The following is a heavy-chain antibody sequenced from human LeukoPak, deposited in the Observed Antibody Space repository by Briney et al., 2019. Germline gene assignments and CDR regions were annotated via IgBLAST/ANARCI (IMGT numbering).Heavy chain of an antibody. V-gene: IGHV4-39*07. CDR3: AREGGPYRPLDY. J-gene: IGHJ4*02. CDR2: VNLQGST. CDR1: SVSITSSNYY. Sequence: SETLSLTCTVSSVSITSSNYYWGWIRQPPGKGLEWIGEVNLQGSTNYNPSLMDRVAISVDTSENHISLQLTSVTAADTAVYYCAREGGPYRPLDYSGPGTLVIVSS.